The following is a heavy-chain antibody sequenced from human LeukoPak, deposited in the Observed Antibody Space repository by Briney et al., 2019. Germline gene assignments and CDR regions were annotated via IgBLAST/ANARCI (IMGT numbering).Heavy chain of an antibody. Sequence: SETLSLTCAVSGGSFSSDGYSWNWIRQPPGKGLEWIGYIYPSGNTYYNPSLKSRVTISIDRSKNQLSLNLSSVTAADTAVYYCARGYCSGSTCYLAFDIWGQGTMVTVSS. J-gene: IGHJ3*02. D-gene: IGHD2-15*01. CDR1: GGSFSSDGYS. CDR3: ARGYCSGSTCYLAFDI. CDR2: IYPSGNT. V-gene: IGHV4-30-2*01.